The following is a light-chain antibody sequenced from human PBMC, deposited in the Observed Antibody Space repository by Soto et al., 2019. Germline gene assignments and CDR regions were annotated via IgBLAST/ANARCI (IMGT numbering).Light chain of an antibody. Sequence: EVVLTQSPGTLSLSPGERANLSCRASQSLSSSYLAWYQQKPGQAHRLLIYGAFSRATGIPKRFSGSGSGTDFTLTISSLETEDFAVYYWQTHGFSITFGGGTKVEIK. J-gene: IGKJ4*02. CDR3: QTHGFSIT. V-gene: IGKV3-20*01. CDR1: QSLSSSY. CDR2: GAF.